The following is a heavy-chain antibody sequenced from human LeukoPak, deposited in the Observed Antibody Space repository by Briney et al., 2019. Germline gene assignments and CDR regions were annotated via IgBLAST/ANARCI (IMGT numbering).Heavy chain of an antibody. CDR1: GFTFSSYG. D-gene: IGHD6-6*01. CDR3: AKASPPKNIAARIDY. Sequence: GRSLRLSCAASGFTFSSYGMHWVRQAPGKGLEWVAVISYDGSNKYYADSVKGRFTISRDNSKNTLYLQMNSLRAEDTALYYCAKASPPKNIAARIDYWGQRTLVTVSS. CDR2: ISYDGSNK. V-gene: IGHV3-30*18. J-gene: IGHJ4*02.